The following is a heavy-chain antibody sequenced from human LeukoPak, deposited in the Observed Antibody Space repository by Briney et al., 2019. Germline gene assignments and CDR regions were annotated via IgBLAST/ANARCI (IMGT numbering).Heavy chain of an antibody. D-gene: IGHD4-11*01. Sequence: GGSLRLSCAASGFTFDDYGTSWVRQAPGKGLEWVSGINWNGGSTGYADSVKGRFTISRDNAKNSLYLQMNSLRAEDTAVYYCARDQPTTVTTFDYWGQGTLVTVSS. CDR2: INWNGGST. CDR1: GFTFDDYG. CDR3: ARDQPTTVTTFDY. J-gene: IGHJ4*02. V-gene: IGHV3-20*04.